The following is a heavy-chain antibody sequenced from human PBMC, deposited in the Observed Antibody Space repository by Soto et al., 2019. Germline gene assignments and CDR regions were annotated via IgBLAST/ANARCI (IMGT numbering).Heavy chain of an antibody. CDR2: IMPVFRRP. CDR1: GGTFRTSA. CDR3: ARDKDRPQLGGNYYYILDV. Sequence: QVQLVQSGAEVKKPGSSVKVSCKASGGTFRTSAISWVRQAPGQGLEWVGGIMPVFRRPKYAQNFQGRVTITADESTSNAYMELSSLRSDDTAVYYCARDKDRPQLGGNYYYILDVWGQGTAVTVSS. D-gene: IGHD3-3*02. V-gene: IGHV1-69*12. J-gene: IGHJ6*02.